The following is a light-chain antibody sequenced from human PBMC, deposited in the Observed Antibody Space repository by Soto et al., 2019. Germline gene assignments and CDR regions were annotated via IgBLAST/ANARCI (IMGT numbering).Light chain of an antibody. CDR2: DAS. J-gene: IGKJ3*01. Sequence: EIQMTQTPSTLSASVGDRVTITCRASQSISSWLAWYQQKPGKAPKLLIYDASSLESGVPSRFSGSGSGTEFTLTISSLQPDDFATYYCQQYNSYPPAFGPGTKVDIK. V-gene: IGKV1-5*01. CDR1: QSISSW. CDR3: QQYNSYPPA.